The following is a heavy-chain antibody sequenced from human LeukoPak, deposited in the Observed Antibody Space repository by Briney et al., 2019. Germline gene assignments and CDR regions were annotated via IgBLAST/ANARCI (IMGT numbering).Heavy chain of an antibody. V-gene: IGHV3-66*01. CDR3: ARFLGTTGGA. CDR1: GLSVSSNF. CDR2: IYSGGST. Sequence: GGSLRLSCAATGLSVSSNFMSWVRQAPGKGLEWVSVIYSGGSTYYADSVKGRFTISRDNSENTLYLQMNSLRAEDTAVYYCARFLGTTGGAWGQGTLVTVSS. D-gene: IGHD1-1*01. J-gene: IGHJ5*02.